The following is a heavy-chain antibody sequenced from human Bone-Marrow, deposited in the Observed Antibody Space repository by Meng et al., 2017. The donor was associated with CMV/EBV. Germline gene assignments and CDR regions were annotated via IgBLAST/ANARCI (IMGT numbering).Heavy chain of an antibody. CDR1: GFTFSSYW. Sequence: GESLKISCAASGFTFSSYWMSWVRQAPGKGLEWVAFIRYDGSNKYYADSVKGRFTISRDNSKNTLYLQMNSLRAEDTAVYYCAKDPATPLEYDFWSGYFYYYYGMDVWGQGTTVTVSS. CDR3: AKDPATPLEYDFWSGYFYYYYGMDV. CDR2: IRYDGSNK. D-gene: IGHD3-3*01. J-gene: IGHJ6*02. V-gene: IGHV3-30*02.